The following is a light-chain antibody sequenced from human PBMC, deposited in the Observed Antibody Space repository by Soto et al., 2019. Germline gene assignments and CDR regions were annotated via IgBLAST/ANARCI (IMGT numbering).Light chain of an antibody. CDR1: NIGGKS. CDR2: DDS. V-gene: IGLV3-21*02. J-gene: IGLJ1*01. Sequence: SYELTQPPSVSVAPGQTARITCWGNNIGGKSVHWYQQKPGQAPVLVVYDDSDRPSGIPERFSGSNSVNTATLTISRVAAGDEADYYCQVWESGRGVFGTGTRSPS. CDR3: QVWESGRGV.